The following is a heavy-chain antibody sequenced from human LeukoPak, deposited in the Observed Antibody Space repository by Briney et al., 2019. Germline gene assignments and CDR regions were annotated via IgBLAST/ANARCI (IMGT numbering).Heavy chain of an antibody. V-gene: IGHV3-21*01. J-gene: IGHJ4*02. CDR2: ISSSSSYI. CDR3: ARGLCGAGGFGSDY. D-gene: IGHD3-10*01. CDR1: GFTFSSYS. Sequence: GGSLRLSCAASGFTFSSYSMNWVRQAPGKGLEWVSSISSSSSYIYYADSVKGRFTISRDNAKNSLYLQMNSLRAEDTAVYYCARGLCGAGGFGSDYWGQGTLVTVSS.